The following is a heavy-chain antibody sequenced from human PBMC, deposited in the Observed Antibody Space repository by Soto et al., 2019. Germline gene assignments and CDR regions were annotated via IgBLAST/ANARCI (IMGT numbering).Heavy chain of an antibody. D-gene: IGHD4-17*01. CDR2: ISYDGTNK. J-gene: IGHJ4*02. V-gene: IGHV3-30*18. CDR3: AQVPRYTVTPPDDY. Sequence: GGSLRLSCVASGFTFGSYGMHWVRQAPGKGLEWVAVISYDGTNKYYTDSVKGRFTISRDNSKNTLFLQMNSLRAEDTAVYYCAQVPRYTVTPPDDYWGQGTLVTLSS. CDR1: GFTFGSYG.